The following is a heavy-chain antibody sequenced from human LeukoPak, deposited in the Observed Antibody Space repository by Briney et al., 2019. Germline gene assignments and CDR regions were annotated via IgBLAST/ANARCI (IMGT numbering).Heavy chain of an antibody. CDR2: IKQDGSEK. D-gene: IGHD2-2*01. CDR1: GFTFSNYW. V-gene: IGHV3-7*01. J-gene: IGHJ3*01. Sequence: GGSLRLSCAASGFTFSNYWMSWVRQAPWKGLEWVANIKQDGSEKYYVDSVKGRFTISRDNAKNSLYLQVNSLRDEDTAVYYCARDIPGAASAFDVWGQGTMVTVSS. CDR3: ARDIPGAASAFDV.